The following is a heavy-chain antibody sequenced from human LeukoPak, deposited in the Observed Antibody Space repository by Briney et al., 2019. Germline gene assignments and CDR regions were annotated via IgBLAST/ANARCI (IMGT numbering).Heavy chain of an antibody. Sequence: PSETLSLTCAVYGGSFSGDYWSWIRQPPGKGLEWIGSIYYSGSTYYNPSLKSRVTISVDTSKNQFSLKLSSVTAADTAVYYCARSSSWYPNYYYYYGMDVWGQGTTVTVSS. V-gene: IGHV4-34*01. CDR1: GGSFSGDY. D-gene: IGHD6-13*01. CDR3: ARSSSWYPNYYYYYGMDV. J-gene: IGHJ6*02. CDR2: IYYSGST.